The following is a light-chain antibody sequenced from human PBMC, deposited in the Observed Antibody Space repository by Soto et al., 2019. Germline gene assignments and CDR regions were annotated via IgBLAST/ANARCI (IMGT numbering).Light chain of an antibody. J-gene: IGKJ1*01. CDR1: QSLVYSDGNTY. Sequence: DVVMTQSPLSLPVTLGQPASISCRSSQSLVYSDGNTYLNWFQQRPGQSPRRLIYKVSNRDSGVVDRFSGRGSGTDFTLKISRVEAEDVGVYYCMQGTHWPRTFGQGTKVEIK. CDR2: KVS. CDR3: MQGTHWPRT. V-gene: IGKV2-30*01.